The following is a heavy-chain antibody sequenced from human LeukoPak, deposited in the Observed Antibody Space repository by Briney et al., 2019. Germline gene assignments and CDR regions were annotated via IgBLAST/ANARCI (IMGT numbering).Heavy chain of an antibody. CDR1: GYTFTSYG. CDR2: ISAYNGNT. V-gene: IGHV1-18*01. Sequence: ASVKVSCKASGYTFTSYGISWVRQAPGQGLEWMGWISAYNGNTNYAQKLQGRVTMTTDTSTSTAYMEPRSLRSDDTAVYYCARYPLRGAFKEYFQHWGQGTLVTVSS. D-gene: IGHD3-10*01. CDR3: ARYPLRGAFKEYFQH. J-gene: IGHJ1*01.